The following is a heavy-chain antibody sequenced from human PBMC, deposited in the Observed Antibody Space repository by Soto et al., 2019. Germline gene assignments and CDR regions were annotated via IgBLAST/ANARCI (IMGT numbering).Heavy chain of an antibody. J-gene: IGHJ5*02. CDR1: GYTFTSYG. CDR2: ISAYSGNT. V-gene: IGHV1-18*01. D-gene: IGHD3-22*01. CDR3: ARDHGSLYDSSGYYPCCGWFDP. Sequence: ASVKVSCKASGYTFTSYGISWVRQAPGQGLEWMGWISAYSGNTNYAQKLQGRVTMTTDTSTSTAYMELRSLRSDDTAVYYCARDHGSLYDSSGYYPCCGWFDPWGQGTLVTVPS.